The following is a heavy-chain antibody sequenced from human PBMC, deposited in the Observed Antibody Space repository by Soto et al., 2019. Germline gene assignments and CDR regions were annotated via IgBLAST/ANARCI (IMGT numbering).Heavy chain of an antibody. CDR3: ARWGSSSWDGFYSFDN. Sequence: QLQESGPGLVKPSETLSLTCSLSGGSMSSYFWSWLRQPPGRGLEWIGYISDSGSTNYNTSLKSRVSISVDTSKTQFSPQVTSVTAAYTAMYYCARWGSSSWDGFYSFDNWGQGPLVTVSS. CDR1: GGSMSSYF. J-gene: IGHJ4*02. CDR2: ISDSGST. D-gene: IGHD6-13*01. V-gene: IGHV4-59*12.